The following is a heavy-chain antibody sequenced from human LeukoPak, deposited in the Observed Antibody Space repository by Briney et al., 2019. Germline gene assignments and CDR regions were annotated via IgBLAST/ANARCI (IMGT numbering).Heavy chain of an antibody. D-gene: IGHD3-22*01. CDR1: GYTFTSYY. Sequence: ASVKVSCKASGYTFTSYYMHWVRRAPGQGLEWMGIINPSGGSTRYAQKFQGRVTMTRDMSTSTVYMELSSLRSEDTAVYYCARPRGHDSSGYYSPDFDSWGQGTLVTVSS. CDR3: ARPRGHDSSGYYSPDFDS. J-gene: IGHJ4*02. CDR2: INPSGGST. V-gene: IGHV1-46*01.